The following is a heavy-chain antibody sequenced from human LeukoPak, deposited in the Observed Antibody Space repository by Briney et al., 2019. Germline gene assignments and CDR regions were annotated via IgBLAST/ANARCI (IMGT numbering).Heavy chain of an antibody. CDR1: GGSLSSYY. Sequence: SETLSLTCTVSGGSLSSYYCSWIRQPPGKGLDWIGYIYYSGSTPYNPSLRSRVTISVDTSKNQFSLRLSSVTAADTAVYYCARVFYYGSGTFDLWGRGTLVTVSS. CDR3: ARVFYYGSGTFDL. CDR2: IYYSGST. V-gene: IGHV4-59*01. D-gene: IGHD3-10*01. J-gene: IGHJ2*01.